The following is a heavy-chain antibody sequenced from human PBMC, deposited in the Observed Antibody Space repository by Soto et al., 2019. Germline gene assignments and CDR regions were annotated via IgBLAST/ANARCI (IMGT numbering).Heavy chain of an antibody. CDR2: IRSKAYGGTT. V-gene: IGHV3-49*04. J-gene: IGHJ4*02. D-gene: IGHD3-16*01. CDR3: TRGRGATGWAYYFDY. Sequence: GGSLRLSCTASGFTFGDYAMSWVRQAPGKGLEWVGFIRSKAYGGTTEYAASVKGRFTISRDDSKSIAYLQMNSLKTEDTAVYYCTRGRGATGWAYYFDYWGQGTLVTVSS. CDR1: GFTFGDYA.